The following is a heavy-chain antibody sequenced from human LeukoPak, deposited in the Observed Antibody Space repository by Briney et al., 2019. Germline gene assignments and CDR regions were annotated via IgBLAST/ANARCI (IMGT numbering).Heavy chain of an antibody. CDR1: GGTFSSYA. J-gene: IGHJ4*02. D-gene: IGHD6-13*01. CDR3: AGISSWSQTWDY. V-gene: IGHV1-69*13. Sequence: SVKVSCKASGGTFSSYAISWVRQAPGQGLEWMGGIIPIFGTANYAQKFQGRVTITADESTSTAYMELSSLRSDDTAVYYCAGISSWSQTWDYWGQGTLVTVSS. CDR2: IIPIFGTA.